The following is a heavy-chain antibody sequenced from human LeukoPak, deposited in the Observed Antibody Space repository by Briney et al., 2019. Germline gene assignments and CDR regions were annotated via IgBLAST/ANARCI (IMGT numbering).Heavy chain of an antibody. CDR3: ARGQGGYDYDLLTGYLAPFDY. CDR1: GFTFSSYG. CDR2: ISGSGGST. D-gene: IGHD3-9*01. J-gene: IGHJ4*02. V-gene: IGHV3-23*01. Sequence: TGGSLRLSCAASGFTFSSYGMSWVRQAPGKGLEWVSAISGSGGSTYYADSVKGRFTISRDNSKNTLYLQMNSLRAEDTAVYYCARGQGGYDYDLLTGYLAPFDYWGQGTLVTVSS.